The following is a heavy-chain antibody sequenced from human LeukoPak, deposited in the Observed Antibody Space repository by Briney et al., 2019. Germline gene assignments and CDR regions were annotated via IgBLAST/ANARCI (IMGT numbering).Heavy chain of an antibody. CDR3: ARARHKGATSAGY. CDR2: MNPNSGNI. D-gene: IGHD1-26*01. Sequence: EASVTVSCKASGYTFTSYDINWVRQATGQGLEWMGWMNPNSGNIGYAQKFQGRVTMTRNTSISTAYMELSSLRSEDTAVYYCARARHKGATSAGYWGQGTLVTVSS. CDR1: GYTFTSYD. V-gene: IGHV1-8*01. J-gene: IGHJ4*02.